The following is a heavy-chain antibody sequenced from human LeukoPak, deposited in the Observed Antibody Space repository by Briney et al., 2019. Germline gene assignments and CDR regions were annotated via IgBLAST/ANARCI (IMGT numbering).Heavy chain of an antibody. J-gene: IGHJ4*02. V-gene: IGHV1-2*02. Sequence: ASVKVSCKASGYTLTGHHVHWVRQAPGQGLEWMGWSNANSGATKYAQKFQGRVTMTRDTSIGTDYMELTSLISDDTAVYYCARDPLDGNYYLDYWGQGTLVTVAS. CDR2: SNANSGAT. D-gene: IGHD5-24*01. CDR1: GYTLTGHH. CDR3: ARDPLDGNYYLDY.